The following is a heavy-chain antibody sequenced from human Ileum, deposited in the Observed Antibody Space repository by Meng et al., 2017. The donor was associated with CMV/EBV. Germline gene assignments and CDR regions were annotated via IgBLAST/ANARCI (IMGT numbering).Heavy chain of an antibody. CDR2: INPRSGVG. Sequence: ASVKVSCNASGYTFTGYHIHWVRQAPGKGLEWMGDINPRSGVGGPSQKFQGRVTMTRDTSIDTAFLELSNLRPDDTDVYFCAGDLLRTTLGDYWGQGALVTVSS. CDR1: GYTFTGYH. D-gene: IGHD1-14*01. J-gene: IGHJ4*02. V-gene: IGHV1-2*02. CDR3: AGDLLRTTLGDY.